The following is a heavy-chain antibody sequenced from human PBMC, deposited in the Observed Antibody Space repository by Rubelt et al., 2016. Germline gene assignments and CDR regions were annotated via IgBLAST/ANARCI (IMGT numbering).Heavy chain of an antibody. J-gene: IGHJ4*02. D-gene: IGHD2-21*02. CDR1: GYSISSGYY. V-gene: IGHV4-31*03. CDR3: ARAPIICGGDCSYFDY. CDR2: IYYSGST. Sequence: QVQLQESGPGLVKPSQTLSLTCTVSGYSISSGYYWGWIRQPPGKGLEWIGYIYYSGSTYYNPSLKSRVTISVDTAKNPFSLKLSSVTAADTAVYYCARAPIICGGDCSYFDYWGQGTLVTVSS.